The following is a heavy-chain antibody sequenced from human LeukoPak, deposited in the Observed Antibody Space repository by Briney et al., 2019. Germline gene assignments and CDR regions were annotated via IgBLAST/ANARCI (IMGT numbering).Heavy chain of an antibody. D-gene: IGHD3-10*01. CDR3: ASKMVRGESYDY. CDR1: GGTFSSYA. J-gene: IGHJ4*02. V-gene: IGHV1-69*05. CDR2: IIPIFGTA. Sequence: SVKVSCKASGGTFSSYAISWVRQAPGQGLEWMGGIIPIFGTANYAQKFQGRVTITTDESTSTAYMALSSLRSEDTAVYYCASKMVRGESYDYWGQGTLVTVSS.